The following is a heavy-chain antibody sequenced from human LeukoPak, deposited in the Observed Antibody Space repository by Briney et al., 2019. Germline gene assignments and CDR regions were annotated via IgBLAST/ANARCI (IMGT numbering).Heavy chain of an antibody. CDR3: ARYAPWFDP. V-gene: IGHV4-59*12. J-gene: IGHJ5*02. Sequence: TSETLSLTCTVSGGSISSYYWSWIRQPPGKGLEWIGYIYYSGSTNYNPSLKSRVTISVDTSKNQFSLKLSSVTAADTAVYYCARYAPWFDPWGQGTLVTVSS. CDR1: GGSISSYY. CDR2: IYYSGST.